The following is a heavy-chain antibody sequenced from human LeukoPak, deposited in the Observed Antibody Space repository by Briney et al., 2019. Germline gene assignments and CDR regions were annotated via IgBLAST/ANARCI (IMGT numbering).Heavy chain of an antibody. V-gene: IGHV1-18*01. D-gene: IGHD3-9*01. Sequence: GASVRVSCKASGYTFTSYGISWVRQAPGQGLEWMGWISAYNGNTNYAQKLQGRVTMTTDTSTSTAYMELRSLRSDDTAVYYCARVAHYDTAEYFQHWGQGTLVTVSS. CDR1: GYTFTSYG. J-gene: IGHJ1*01. CDR3: ARVAHYDTAEYFQH. CDR2: ISAYNGNT.